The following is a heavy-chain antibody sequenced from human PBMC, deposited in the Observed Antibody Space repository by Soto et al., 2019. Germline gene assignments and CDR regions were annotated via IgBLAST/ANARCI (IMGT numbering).Heavy chain of an antibody. CDR1: GFTFSSYS. D-gene: IGHD1-1*01. CDR3: AKSERRLPVFFDY. CDR2: ISGSGGST. Sequence: GGSLRLSCAASGFTFSSYSMSWVRQAPGKGLEWVSAISGSGGSTYYADSVKGRFTISRDNSKNTLYLQMNSLRAEDTAVYYCAKSERRLPVFFDYWGQGTLVTVSS. V-gene: IGHV3-23*01. J-gene: IGHJ4*02.